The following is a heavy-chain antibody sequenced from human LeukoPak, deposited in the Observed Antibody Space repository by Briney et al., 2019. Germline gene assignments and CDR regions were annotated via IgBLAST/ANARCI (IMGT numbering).Heavy chain of an antibody. V-gene: IGHV3-30*18. Sequence: GGSLRLSCAASGFTLSTLGMHWVRQAPGKGLEWVAVISRDGDNKYFADSVKGRFTISRDNSKNTLYLQMNSLRAEDTAVYYCAKDFSTGWTYYYGMDVWGQGTTVTVSS. CDR3: AKDFSTGWTYYYGMDV. J-gene: IGHJ6*02. D-gene: IGHD6-19*01. CDR1: GFTLSTLG. CDR2: ISRDGDNK.